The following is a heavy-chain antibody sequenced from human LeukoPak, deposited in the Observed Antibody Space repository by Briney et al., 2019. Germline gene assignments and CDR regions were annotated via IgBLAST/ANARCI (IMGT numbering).Heavy chain of an antibody. CDR1: GFTFSSYA. D-gene: IGHD2-15*01. Sequence: GGSLRLSCVASGFTFSSYAMSWVRQAPGKGLEWVAVIWYDGSNKYYADSVKGRFTISRDNSKNTLYLQMNSLRDEDTAVYYCAQKGGTDHWGQGTLVTVSS. CDR3: AQKGGTDH. J-gene: IGHJ4*02. V-gene: IGHV3-33*08. CDR2: IWYDGSNK.